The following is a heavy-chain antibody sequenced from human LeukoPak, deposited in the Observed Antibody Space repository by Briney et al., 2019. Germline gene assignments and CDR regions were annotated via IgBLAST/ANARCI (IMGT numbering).Heavy chain of an antibody. CDR1: GGSISSSNW. CDR2: IYYSWST. V-gene: IGHV4-39*01. Sequence: SETLSLTCAVSGGSISSSNWWSWVRQPPGKGLEWIGSIYYSWSTYYNPSLKSRVTISVDTSKNQFSLKLSSVTAADTAVYYCARHPGYYYYYMDVWGKGTTVTISS. CDR3: ARHPGYYYYYMDV. J-gene: IGHJ6*03.